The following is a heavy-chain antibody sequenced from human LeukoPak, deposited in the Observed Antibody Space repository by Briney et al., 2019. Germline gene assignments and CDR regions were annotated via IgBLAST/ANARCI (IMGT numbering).Heavy chain of an antibody. CDR3: ARDGPRVGFDY. D-gene: IGHD1-26*01. CDR1: GFTFTNYW. V-gene: IGHV3-7*01. CDR2: TKQDGSEK. J-gene: IGHJ4*02. Sequence: GGSLRLSCEASGFTFTNYWMSWVRQAPGQGLEWVANTKQDGSEKNYVDSVKGRFTISRDNAKNSLYLQMNSLRAEDTAVYYCARDGPRVGFDYWGQGTLVTVSS.